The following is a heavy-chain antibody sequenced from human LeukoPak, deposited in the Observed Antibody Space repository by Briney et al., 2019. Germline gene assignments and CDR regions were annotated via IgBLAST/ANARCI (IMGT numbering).Heavy chain of an antibody. V-gene: IGHV3-23*01. Sequence: GGSLRLSCAASGFNFSDYYMSWIRQAPGKGLEWVSALSGSGDRTFYVDSVKGRFTVSRDNSKNTLYLQMNSLRAEDTAVYYCARRAGAYSHPYDYWGQGTLVTVSS. D-gene: IGHD4/OR15-4a*01. CDR1: GFNFSDYY. CDR3: ARRAGAYSHPYDY. CDR2: LSGSGDRT. J-gene: IGHJ4*02.